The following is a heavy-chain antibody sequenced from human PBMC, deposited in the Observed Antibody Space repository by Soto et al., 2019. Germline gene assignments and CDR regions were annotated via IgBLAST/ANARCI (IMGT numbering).Heavy chain of an antibody. J-gene: IGHJ6*02. Sequence: EVQLLESGGGLVQPGGSLRLSCAASGFTFSSYAMSWVRQAPGKGLEWVSAISGSGGSTYYADSVKGRFTISRDKSKNTLYVQMNSLRAEDTAVYYCAKGLFPFYYYYGMDVWGQGTTVTVSS. CDR2: ISGSGGST. CDR3: AKGLFPFYYYYGMDV. D-gene: IGHD2-21*01. V-gene: IGHV3-23*01. CDR1: GFTFSSYA.